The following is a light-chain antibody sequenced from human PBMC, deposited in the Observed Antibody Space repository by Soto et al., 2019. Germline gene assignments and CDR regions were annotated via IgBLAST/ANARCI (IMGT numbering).Light chain of an antibody. CDR1: QSVSTN. J-gene: IGKJ1*01. Sequence: EMVMTQSPATLSVSPGETATLSCRASQSVSTNLVWYQQKPGQAPRLLIYGASTRATGIPARFSGSGSGTEFTLTISRLQSEDLAVYYCQQRGRGWTFGQGTKVEIK. CDR2: GAS. CDR3: QQRGRGWT. V-gene: IGKV3-15*01.